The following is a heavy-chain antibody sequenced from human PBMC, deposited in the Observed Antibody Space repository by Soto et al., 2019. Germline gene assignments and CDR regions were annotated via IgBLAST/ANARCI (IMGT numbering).Heavy chain of an antibody. CDR2: IDPSDSYT. Sequence: GESLKISCKGSGYSFTSYWISWVRQMPGKGLEWMGRIDPSDSYTNYSPSFQGHVTISADKSISTAYLQWSSLKASDTAMYYCARSSAAGEDPYYYYGMDVWGQGTTVTVSS. V-gene: IGHV5-10-1*01. J-gene: IGHJ6*02. D-gene: IGHD6-13*01. CDR3: ARSSAAGEDPYYYYGMDV. CDR1: GYSFTSYW.